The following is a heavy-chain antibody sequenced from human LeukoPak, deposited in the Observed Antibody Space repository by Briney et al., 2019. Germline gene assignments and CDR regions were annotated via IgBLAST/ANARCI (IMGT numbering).Heavy chain of an antibody. CDR3: ARDSIMITFGGVRS. CDR2: INPNSGGT. V-gene: IGHV1-2*02. Sequence: ASVKVSCKASGYTFTGYYMHWVRQAPGQGLEWMGWINPNSGGTNYEQKFQGRVTMTRDTSISTAYMELSRLRSDDTAVYYCARDSIMITFGGVRSWGQGTLVTVSS. CDR1: GYTFTGYY. J-gene: IGHJ5*02. D-gene: IGHD3-16*01.